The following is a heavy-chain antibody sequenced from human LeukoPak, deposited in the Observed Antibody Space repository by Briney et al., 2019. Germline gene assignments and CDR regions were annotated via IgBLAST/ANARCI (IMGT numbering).Heavy chain of an antibody. CDR1: GFTFSSYW. CDR3: TRDNYYYYGMDV. J-gene: IGHJ6*02. V-gene: IGHV3-74*01. Sequence: GGSLRLSCAESGFTFSSYWMHWVRQAPGKGLVWVSRINSDGSSTSYADSVKGRFTISRDNAKNTLYLQMNSLRAEDTAVYYCTRDNYYYYGMDVWGQGTTVTVSS. CDR2: INSDGSST.